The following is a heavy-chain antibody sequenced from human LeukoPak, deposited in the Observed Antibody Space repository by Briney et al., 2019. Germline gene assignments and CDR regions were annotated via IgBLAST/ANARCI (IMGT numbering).Heavy chain of an antibody. D-gene: IGHD3-10*01. V-gene: IGHV4-59*01. CDR3: ARGPRFGELLWHWFDP. J-gene: IGHJ5*02. CDR2: IYYSGST. CDR1: GGSMSSYY. Sequence: SETLSLTCTVSGGSMSSYYWSWIRQPPGKGLEWIGYIYYSGSTNYNPSLKSRVTISVDTSKNQFSLKLSSVTAADTAVYYCARGPRFGELLWHWFDPWGQGTLVTVSS.